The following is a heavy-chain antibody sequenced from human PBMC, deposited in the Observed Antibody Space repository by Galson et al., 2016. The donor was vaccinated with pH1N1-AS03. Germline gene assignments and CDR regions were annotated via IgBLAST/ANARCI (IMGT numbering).Heavy chain of an antibody. CDR3: ARGKDFWSGYPDDPRDF. Sequence: SLRLSCAASGFSFSGYWMTWVRQAPGKGLDWVANIKQDGSETYSVGSVVGRFTISRDNAQNSLFLQMNSLRAEDTAVYYCARGKDFWSGYPDDPRDFWGQGTMVTVSS. CDR1: GFSFSGYW. CDR2: IKQDGSET. J-gene: IGHJ3*01. V-gene: IGHV3-7*03. D-gene: IGHD3-3*01.